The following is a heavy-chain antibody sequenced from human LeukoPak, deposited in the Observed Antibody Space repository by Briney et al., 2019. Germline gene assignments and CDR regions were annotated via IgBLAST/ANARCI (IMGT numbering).Heavy chain of an antibody. CDR2: IKEDGSER. Sequence: GGSLRPSCAASRFTFSIYWMSWVRQAPGKGLEWVANIKEDGSERYYVDSVKGRFTISRDNAKNSLYLQMNSLRAEDTAVYYCARIEYSSGWVPFDYWGQGTLVTVSS. V-gene: IGHV3-7*01. CDR3: ARIEYSSGWVPFDY. CDR1: RFTFSIYW. D-gene: IGHD6-19*01. J-gene: IGHJ4*02.